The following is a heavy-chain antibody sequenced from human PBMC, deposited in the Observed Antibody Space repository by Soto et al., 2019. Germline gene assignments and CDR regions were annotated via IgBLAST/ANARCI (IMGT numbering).Heavy chain of an antibody. CDR2: ISAYNGNT. CDR1: GYTFTSYG. CDR3: AREAMVRGVISYYYYGMDV. D-gene: IGHD3-10*01. V-gene: IGHV1-18*01. Sequence: QVQLVQSGAEVKKPGASVKVSCKASGYTFTSYGISWVRQAPGQGLEWMGWISAYNGNTNYAQKLPGRVTMTTDTSTSTAYMELRSLRSDDTAVYYCAREAMVRGVISYYYYGMDVWGQGTTVTVSS. J-gene: IGHJ6*02.